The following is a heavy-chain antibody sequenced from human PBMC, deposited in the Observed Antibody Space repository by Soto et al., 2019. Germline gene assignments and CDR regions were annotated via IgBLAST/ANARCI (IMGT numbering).Heavy chain of an antibody. D-gene: IGHD3-10*01. V-gene: IGHV1-18*01. Sequence: ASVKVSCKASGYTFTNYGISWVRQAPGQGLEWMGWISAYNGNTKFAQKFQGRVTMTTDTSTSTVFMELRSLRSDDTAVYYYARGVGSGSYYNQYNWFDPWGRGTLVTVSS. J-gene: IGHJ5*02. CDR1: GYTFTNYG. CDR3: ARGVGSGSYYNQYNWFDP. CDR2: ISAYNGNT.